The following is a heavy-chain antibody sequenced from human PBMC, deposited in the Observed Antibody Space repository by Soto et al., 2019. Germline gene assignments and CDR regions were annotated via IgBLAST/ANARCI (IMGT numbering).Heavy chain of an antibody. D-gene: IGHD4-17*01. CDR3: ARRTVTGAFDI. J-gene: IGHJ3*02. CDR2: INPSGGST. CDR1: GYTFTSYY. Sequence: QVQLVQSGAEVKKPGASVKVSCKASGYTFTSYYMHWVRQAPGQGLEWMGIINPSGGSTSYAQKYQGRVTMTRDTYTSTVYMELSSLRSEDTAVYYCARRTVTGAFDIWGPGTMVTVSS. V-gene: IGHV1-46*01.